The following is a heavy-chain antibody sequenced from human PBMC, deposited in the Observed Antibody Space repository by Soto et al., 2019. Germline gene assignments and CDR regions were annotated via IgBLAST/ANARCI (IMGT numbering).Heavy chain of an antibody. J-gene: IGHJ4*02. CDR1: GGTFSSYA. Sequence: QVQLVQSGAEVKKPGSSVKVSCKASGGTFSSYAISWVRQAPGQGLEWMGGIIPIFGTANYAQKFQGRVTITADESTSTAYMELSSLRSEDTAVYYCARDRGPADYYDSSGGFDYWGQGTLVTVSS. CDR2: IIPIFGTA. CDR3: ARDRGPADYYDSSGGFDY. D-gene: IGHD3-22*01. V-gene: IGHV1-69*01.